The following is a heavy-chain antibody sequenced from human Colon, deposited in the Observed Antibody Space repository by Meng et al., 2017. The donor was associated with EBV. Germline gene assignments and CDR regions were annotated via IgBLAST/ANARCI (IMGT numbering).Heavy chain of an antibody. V-gene: IGHV4-30-4*01. Sequence: GQPQWAGPGLVEPSQTLSLTCTVSGGSMSSGNYYWSWIRQPPGKGLEWIGYIHHSGSAYYNPSLKSRVSISVDTSKNQFSLNLNSMTAADTAVYYCASFDHIPRRNYFDYWGQGTLVTVSS. CDR3: ASFDHIPRRNYFDY. D-gene: IGHD2-21*01. CDR2: IHHSGSA. CDR1: GGSMSSGNYY. J-gene: IGHJ4*02.